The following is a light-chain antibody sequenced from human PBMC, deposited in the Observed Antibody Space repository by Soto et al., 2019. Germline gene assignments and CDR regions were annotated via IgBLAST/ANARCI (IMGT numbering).Light chain of an antibody. CDR3: QLANSSPLT. CDR2: AAS. V-gene: IGKV1D-12*01. CDR1: QGISSW. J-gene: IGKJ4*02. Sequence: DIQMTQSPSSVSASVGDRVTITCRASQGISSWLAWYQQKPGKATKLLMYAASSLQSGDPSRFSGSGSGTDFALPISRLQPEDFATYYCQLANSSPLTFGGGTKVEIK.